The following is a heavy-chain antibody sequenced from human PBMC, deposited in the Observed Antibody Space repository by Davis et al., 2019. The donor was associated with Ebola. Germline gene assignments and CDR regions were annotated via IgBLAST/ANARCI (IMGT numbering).Heavy chain of an antibody. V-gene: IGHV3-73*01. CDR1: GSPSSGTA. D-gene: IGHD2-15*01. CDR2: IRSTANSYAT. J-gene: IGHJ6*02. CDR3: ARERVVVVVALYYYYGMDV. Sequence: GGPLRSSFQPLGSPSSGTAMTWSPQASGKGLEWVGRIRSTANSYATQYAASVKARFTISRANAKNSLYLEMNSLRAEDTAVDYCARERVVVVVALYYYYGMDVWGQGTTVTVSS.